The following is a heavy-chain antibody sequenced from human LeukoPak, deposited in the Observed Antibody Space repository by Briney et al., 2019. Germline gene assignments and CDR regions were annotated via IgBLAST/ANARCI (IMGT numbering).Heavy chain of an antibody. CDR2: IKQDGSEK. CDR3: ARDGRDYYDSSGYYTYYFDY. J-gene: IGHJ4*02. D-gene: IGHD3-22*01. CDR1: GFTFSSYW. V-gene: IGHV3-7*01. Sequence: GGSLRLSCAASGFTFSSYWMSWVRQAPGKGLEWVANIKQDGSEKYYVDSVKGRFTISRDNAKNSLYLQMNSLRAEDTAVYYCARDGRDYYDSSGYYTYYFDYWGQGTLVTVSS.